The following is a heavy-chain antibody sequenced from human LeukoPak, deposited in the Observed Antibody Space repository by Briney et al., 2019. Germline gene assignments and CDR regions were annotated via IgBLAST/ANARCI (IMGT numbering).Heavy chain of an antibody. CDR1: GYTFTSYY. Sequence: ASVKVSCKASGYTFTSYYMHWVRQAPGQGLEWMGIINPSGGSTGYAQKFQGRVTLTRDTSTSTVYMELSSLRSEDMAVYYCARGLPNDYYDTSGYYLGPWGQGTLVTVSS. CDR3: ARGLPNDYYDTSGYYLGP. CDR2: INPSGGST. V-gene: IGHV1-46*01. J-gene: IGHJ5*02. D-gene: IGHD3-22*01.